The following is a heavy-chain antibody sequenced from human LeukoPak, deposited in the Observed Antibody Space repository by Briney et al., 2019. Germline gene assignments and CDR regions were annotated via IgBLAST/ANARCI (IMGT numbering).Heavy chain of an antibody. V-gene: IGHV1-18*01. CDR1: GYTFTSYG. CDR2: ISAYNGNT. Sequence: ASVKVSCKASGYTFTSYGISWVRQAPGQGLEWMGWISAYNGNTNYAQKLQGRVTMTTDTSTSTAYMELRSLRAEDTAVYYCARDGVATYYYYYGMDVWGQGTTVTVSS. J-gene: IGHJ6*02. D-gene: IGHD5-12*01. CDR3: ARDGVATYYYYYGMDV.